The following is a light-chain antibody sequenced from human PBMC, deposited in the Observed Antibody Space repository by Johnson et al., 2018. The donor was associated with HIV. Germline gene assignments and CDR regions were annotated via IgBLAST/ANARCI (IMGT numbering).Light chain of an antibody. CDR1: GSNIGNNY. CDR2: DNN. V-gene: IGLV1-51*01. J-gene: IGLJ1*01. CDR3: GTWDSSLSAEV. Sequence: QSVLTQPPSVSAAPGQKVTISCSGSGSNIGNNYVSWYQQLPGTAPKLLIYDNNKRPSGIPHRFSGSKSGTSATLGITGLQTGDEADYYCGTWDSSLSAEVFGTGTKVTVL.